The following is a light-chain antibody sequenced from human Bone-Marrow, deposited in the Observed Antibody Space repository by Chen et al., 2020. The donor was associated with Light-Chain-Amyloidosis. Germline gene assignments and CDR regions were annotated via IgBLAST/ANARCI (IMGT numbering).Light chain of an antibody. CDR2: DDS. CDR3: QVWDRSSDRPV. CDR1: NIGSTS. Sequence: SYVLTQPSSVSVAPGQTATIACGGNNIGSTSGDWYQPTPGQAPLLVVYDDSDRPSGIPERLSGSNSGNTATLTISRVEAGDEADYYCQVWDRSSDRPVFGGGTKLTVL. V-gene: IGLV3-21*02. J-gene: IGLJ3*02.